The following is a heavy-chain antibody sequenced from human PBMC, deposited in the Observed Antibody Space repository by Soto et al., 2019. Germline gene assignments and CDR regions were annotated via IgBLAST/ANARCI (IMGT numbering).Heavy chain of an antibody. CDR2: IIPIFGTA. V-gene: IGHV1-69*13. D-gene: IGHD6-6*01. Sequence: SVKVSCKASGGTFSSYAISWVRQAPGQGLEWMGGIIPIFGTANYAQKFQGRVTITADESASTAYMELSSLRSEDTAVYYCARGKRAYSSSIAYWGQGTLLTMSS. CDR3: ARGKRAYSSSIAY. CDR1: GGTFSSYA. J-gene: IGHJ4*02.